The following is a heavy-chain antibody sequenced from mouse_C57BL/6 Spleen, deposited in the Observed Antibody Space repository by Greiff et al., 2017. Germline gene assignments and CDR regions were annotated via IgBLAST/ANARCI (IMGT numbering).Heavy chain of an antibody. CDR1: GFSLTSYG. Sequence: QVQLQQSGPGLVQPSQSLSITCTVSGFSLTSYGVHWVRQSPGKGLEWLGVIWSGGSTDYNAAFISRLSISKDNSKSQVFFKMNSLQADDTAIYYCARNSAYDYEESYAMDYWGQGTSVTVSS. D-gene: IGHD2-4*01. CDR3: ARNSAYDYEESYAMDY. CDR2: IWSGGST. V-gene: IGHV2-2*01. J-gene: IGHJ4*01.